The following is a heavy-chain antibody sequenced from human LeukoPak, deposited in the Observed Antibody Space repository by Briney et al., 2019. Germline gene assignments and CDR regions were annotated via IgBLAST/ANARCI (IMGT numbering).Heavy chain of an antibody. Sequence: PSETLSLTCTVSGGSISSGGYYWSWIRQHPGKGLEWIGYIYYSGSTYYNPSLKSRVTISVDTSKNQFSLKLSSVTAADTAVYYCAGYDSSGYCVDYWGQGTLVTVSS. J-gene: IGHJ4*02. V-gene: IGHV4-31*03. D-gene: IGHD3-22*01. CDR1: GGSISSGGYY. CDR3: AGYDSSGYCVDY. CDR2: IYYSGST.